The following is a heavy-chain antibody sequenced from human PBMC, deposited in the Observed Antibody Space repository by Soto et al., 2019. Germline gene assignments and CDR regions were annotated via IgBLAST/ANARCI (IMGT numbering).Heavy chain of an antibody. J-gene: IGHJ4*02. CDR2: INYSGNT. Sequence: SETLSLTCSVSGGSTSSDRYYWVWIRQPPGKGLEWIGSINYSGNTYYNPSLKSRVTLSIDTSKNQFSLKLNSVTAADTAVYYCVSPEGYYDSSGYTLDYWGQGTLVTVSS. V-gene: IGHV4-39*01. D-gene: IGHD3-22*01. CDR1: GGSTSSDRYY. CDR3: VSPEGYYDSSGYTLDY.